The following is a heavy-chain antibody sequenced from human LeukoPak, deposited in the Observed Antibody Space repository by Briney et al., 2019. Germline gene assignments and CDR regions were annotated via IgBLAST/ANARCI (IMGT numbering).Heavy chain of an antibody. CDR2: IYYSGST. CDR1: GGSISSYY. Sequence: SETLSLTCTVSGGSISSYYWSWIRQPPGKGLEWIGYIYYSGSTNYNPSLKGRVTISVDTSKNQFSLKLSSVTAADTAVYYCAREIGWYGGRWFDPWGQGTLVTVSS. D-gene: IGHD6-19*01. V-gene: IGHV4-59*12. CDR3: AREIGWYGGRWFDP. J-gene: IGHJ5*02.